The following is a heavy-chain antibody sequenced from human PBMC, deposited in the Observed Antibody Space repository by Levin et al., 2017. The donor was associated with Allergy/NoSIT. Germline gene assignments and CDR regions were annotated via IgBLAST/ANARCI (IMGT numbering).Heavy chain of an antibody. CDR2: IYYSGST. V-gene: IGHV4-39*01. CDR1: GGSISSSSYY. CDR3: ARTGYSSSWYY. D-gene: IGHD6-13*01. Sequence: SQTLSLTCTVSGGSISSSSYYWGWIRQPPGKGLEWIGSIYYSGSTYYNPSLKSRVTISVDTSKNQFSLKLSSVTAADTAVYYCARTGYSSSWYYWGQGTLVTVSS. J-gene: IGHJ4*02.